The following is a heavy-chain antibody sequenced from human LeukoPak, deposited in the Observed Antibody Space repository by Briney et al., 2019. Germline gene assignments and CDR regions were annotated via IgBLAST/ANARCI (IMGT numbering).Heavy chain of an antibody. Sequence: SETLSLTCTVAGDSISSYYWSWIRQPPGKGLEWIGYMYHSGSTNYNPSLKSRVTISVDTSKNQFSLKVSSVTASDTAVYYCAKEGSSWYYFDYWGQGTLVTVSS. J-gene: IGHJ4*02. CDR1: GDSISSYY. CDR2: MYHSGST. D-gene: IGHD6-13*01. V-gene: IGHV4-59*12. CDR3: AKEGSSWYYFDY.